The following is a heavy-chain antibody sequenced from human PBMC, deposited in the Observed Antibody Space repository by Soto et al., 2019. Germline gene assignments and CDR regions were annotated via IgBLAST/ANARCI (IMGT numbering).Heavy chain of an antibody. V-gene: IGHV4-4*02. D-gene: IGHD3-10*02. CDR3: ASVRGGYYYAMDV. CDR2: IYHSGST. J-gene: IGHJ6*02. CDR1: GGSISSSNW. Sequence: QVQLQESGPGLVKPSGTLSLTCAVSGGSISSSNWWSWVRQPPGKGLEWIGEIYHSGSTNYNPSLKSRGTISVDKSKNQSSLKLSSVTAADTAVYYCASVRGGYYYAMDVWGQGTTVTVSS.